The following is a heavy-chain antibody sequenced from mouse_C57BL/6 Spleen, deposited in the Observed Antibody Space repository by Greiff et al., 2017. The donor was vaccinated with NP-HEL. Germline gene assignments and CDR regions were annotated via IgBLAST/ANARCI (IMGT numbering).Heavy chain of an antibody. CDR3: ARTSSGYGFDY. D-gene: IGHD3-2*02. J-gene: IGHJ2*01. V-gene: IGHV1-69*01. Sequence: VQLQQPGAELVMPGASVKLSCKASGYTFTSYWMHWVKQRPGQGLEWIGEIDPSASYTNYNQKFKGKSTLTVDKSSSTAYMQLSSLTSEDSAVYYCARTSSGYGFDYWGQGTTLTVSS. CDR2: IDPSASYT. CDR1: GYTFTSYW.